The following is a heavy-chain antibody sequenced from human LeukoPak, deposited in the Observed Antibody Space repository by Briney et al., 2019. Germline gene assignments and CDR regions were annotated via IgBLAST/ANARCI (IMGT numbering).Heavy chain of an antibody. J-gene: IGHJ4*02. Sequence: GGSLRLSCTASGFTFSSYWMHWVRQAPGKGLVWVSHIKTDGSSINYAGSVKGRFTISRDNAKNTLYLQMNSLRAEDTAVYYCARARYNNGLDYWGQGTLVTASS. CDR1: GFTFSSYW. V-gene: IGHV3-74*01. D-gene: IGHD1-14*01. CDR2: IKTDGSSI. CDR3: ARARYNNGLDY.